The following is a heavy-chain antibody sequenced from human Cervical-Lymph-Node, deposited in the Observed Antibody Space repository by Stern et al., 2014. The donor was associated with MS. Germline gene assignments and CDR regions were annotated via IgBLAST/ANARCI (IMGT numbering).Heavy chain of an antibody. Sequence: QLQLQESGPGLVKPSETLSLTCAVSGDSISSYTHYWAWIRQPPGKGLKWIGSVYYSGPTYYNPSLKVPVTISGDTSKNPFSLGLTSVTAADTAVYYCAKHACTGAACPFDLWGQGTLVTVSS. D-gene: IGHD2-8*02. CDR1: GDSISSYTHY. CDR3: AKHACTGAACPFDL. J-gene: IGHJ4*02. CDR2: VYYSGPT. V-gene: IGHV4-39*01.